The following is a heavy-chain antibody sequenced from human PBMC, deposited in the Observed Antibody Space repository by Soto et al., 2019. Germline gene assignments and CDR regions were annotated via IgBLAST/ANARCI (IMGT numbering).Heavy chain of an antibody. CDR2: IIPILGIA. V-gene: IGHV1-69*02. CDR3: ARAFNYDGCDY. CDR1: GGTFSSYT. D-gene: IGHD3-10*01. Sequence: QVQLVQSGAEVKKPGSSVKVSCKASGGTFSSYTISWVRQAPGQGLEWMGRIIPILGIANYAQKFQGRVTITADNSTSTAYMELSSLRAEDTVVYYCARAFNYDGCDYWGQGPMVTVSS. J-gene: IGHJ4*02.